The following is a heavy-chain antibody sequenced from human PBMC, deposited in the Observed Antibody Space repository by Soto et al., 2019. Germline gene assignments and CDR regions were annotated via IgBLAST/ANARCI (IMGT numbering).Heavy chain of an antibody. CDR2: ISYDGNKK. J-gene: IGHJ6*02. Sequence: PWGSLRLSCAASGFSFTRSAIHFFGHAPCKGLGWGAVISYDGNKKYFGDSVKGRFTISRDKSKNTMYLQMNSLRAEDTAVYYCAREAYYDSSGYWPDYYYGMDVWGQGTTVTVSS. CDR1: GFSFTRSA. V-gene: IGHV3-30-3*01. CDR3: AREAYYDSSGYWPDYYYGMDV. D-gene: IGHD3-22*01.